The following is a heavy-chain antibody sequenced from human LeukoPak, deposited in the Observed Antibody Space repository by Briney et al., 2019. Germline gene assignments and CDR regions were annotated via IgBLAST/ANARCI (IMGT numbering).Heavy chain of an antibody. V-gene: IGHV4-59*12. Sequence: SETLSLTCTVSGGSISYYYWSWIRQPPGKGLQWIGYVYYSGSTNYNPSLKSRVTISIDTSKNQFSLRLTSVTAADTAVYYCARRLFKIAVAGHYDYWGQGTLVTVSS. J-gene: IGHJ4*02. CDR2: VYYSGST. CDR3: ARRLFKIAVAGHYDY. CDR1: GGSISYYY. D-gene: IGHD6-19*01.